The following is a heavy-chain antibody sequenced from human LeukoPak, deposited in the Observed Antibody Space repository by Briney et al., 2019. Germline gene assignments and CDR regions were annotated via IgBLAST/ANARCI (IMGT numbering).Heavy chain of an antibody. CDR2: IKPDGSEK. V-gene: IGHV3-7*03. D-gene: IGHD2-2*01. Sequence: GGSLRLSCVASGFTFTNYWMSWVRQTPGKGLEWVANIKPDGSEKYYVDSVKGRFTISRDNAKNSLYLQMDSLRAEDTAVYYCAKDEYQLLYFVYWGQGTLVTVSS. J-gene: IGHJ4*02. CDR3: AKDEYQLLYFVY. CDR1: GFTFTNYW.